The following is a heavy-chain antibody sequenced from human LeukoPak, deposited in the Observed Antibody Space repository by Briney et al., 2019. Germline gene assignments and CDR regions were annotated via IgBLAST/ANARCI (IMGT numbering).Heavy chain of an antibody. Sequence: SETLSLTCTVSGGSISSGSYYWSWIRQPAGKGLEWIGRIYTSGSTNYNPSLKSRVTISVDTSKNQFSLKLSSVTAADTAVYYCAREERESLIFDYWGHGTLVTVSS. D-gene: IGHD3-10*01. J-gene: IGHJ4*01. CDR2: IYTSGST. CDR3: AREERESLIFDY. CDR1: GGSISSGSYY. V-gene: IGHV4-61*02.